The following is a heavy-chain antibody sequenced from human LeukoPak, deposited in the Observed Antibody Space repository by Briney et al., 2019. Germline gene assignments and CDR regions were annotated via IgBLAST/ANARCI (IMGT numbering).Heavy chain of an antibody. CDR1: GFTFSSYW. V-gene: IGHV3-74*01. D-gene: IGHD6-13*01. Sequence: GGSLRLSCAASGFTFSSYWMHWVRQAPGKGLMWVSRINSDGSTTSYAGSVKGRFTISRDNAKNSLYLQMNSLRAEDMALYYCAKGQQLVLFGAFDIWGQGTMVTVSS. CDR2: INSDGSTT. J-gene: IGHJ3*02. CDR3: AKGQQLVLFGAFDI.